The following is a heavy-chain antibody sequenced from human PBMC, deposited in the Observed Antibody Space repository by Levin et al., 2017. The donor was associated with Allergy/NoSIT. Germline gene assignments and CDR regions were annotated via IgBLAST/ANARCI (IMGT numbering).Heavy chain of an antibody. V-gene: IGHV5-51*01. CDR3: VRHFAPAGSSAPPWD. D-gene: IGHD6-25*01. CDR2: VYPRDSDV. CDR1: GYSFTTYW. J-gene: IGHJ4*02. Sequence: KFGESLKISCQASGYSFTTYWIGWVRQMPGKGLDWMGMVYPRDSDVKYSPSFQGQVTISADKSINTAYLQWSSLKASDTAMYYCVRHFAPAGSSAPPWDWGPGALVTVSS.